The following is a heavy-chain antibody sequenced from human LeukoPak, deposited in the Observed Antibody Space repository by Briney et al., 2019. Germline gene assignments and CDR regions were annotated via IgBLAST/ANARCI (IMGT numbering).Heavy chain of an antibody. CDR2: IKQDGSEK. V-gene: IGHV3-7*01. CDR1: GFTFSFYT. J-gene: IGHJ6*04. CDR3: AELGITMIGGV. Sequence: GGSLRLSCAASGFTFSFYTMSWVRQAPGKGLEWVANIKQDGSEKYYVDSVKGRFTISRDNAKNSLYLQMNSLRAEDTAVYYCAELGITMIGGVWGKGTTVTISS. D-gene: IGHD3-10*02.